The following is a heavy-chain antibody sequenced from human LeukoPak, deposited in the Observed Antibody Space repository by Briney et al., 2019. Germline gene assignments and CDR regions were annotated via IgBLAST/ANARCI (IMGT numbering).Heavy chain of an antibody. CDR3: ARTNWRGYCTNGVCSLGY. CDR1: GFTFSSYA. J-gene: IGHJ4*02. D-gene: IGHD2-8*01. Sequence: GGSLRLSCAASGFTFSSYAMSWVRQAPGKGLEWVSAISGSGGSTYYADSVKGRFTISRDNSKNTLYLQMNSLRAEDTAVYYCARTNWRGYCTNGVCSLGYWGQGTLVTVSS. CDR2: ISGSGGST. V-gene: IGHV3-23*01.